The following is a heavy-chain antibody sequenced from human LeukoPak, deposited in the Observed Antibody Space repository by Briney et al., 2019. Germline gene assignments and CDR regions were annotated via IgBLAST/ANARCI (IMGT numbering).Heavy chain of an antibody. CDR3: ASSDLGMGYYYYYYMDV. V-gene: IGHV4-38-2*02. J-gene: IGHJ6*03. D-gene: IGHD7-27*01. Sequence: SETLSLTCTVSGYSISSGYYCACIRQPPGKGLEWIGSIYHSGSTYYNPSLKSRVTISVDTSKNQFSLKLSSVTAADTAVYYCASSDLGMGYYYYYYMDVWGKGTTVTVSS. CDR2: IYHSGST. CDR1: GYSISSGYY.